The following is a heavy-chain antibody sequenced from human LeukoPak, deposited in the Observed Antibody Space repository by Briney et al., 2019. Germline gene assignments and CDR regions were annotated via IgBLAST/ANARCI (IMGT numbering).Heavy chain of an antibody. CDR2: IYYSGST. CDR3: ARVGRVPAAIYYYYYMAV. J-gene: IGHJ6*03. Sequence: TSETLSLTCTVSGGSISSGDYYWSWIRQPPGKGLEWIGYIYYSGSTYYNPSLKSRVTISVDTSKNQFSLKLSSVTAADTAVYYCARVGRVPAAIYYYYYMAVWGKGTTVTVSS. V-gene: IGHV4-30-4*08. D-gene: IGHD2-2*01. CDR1: GGSISSGDYY.